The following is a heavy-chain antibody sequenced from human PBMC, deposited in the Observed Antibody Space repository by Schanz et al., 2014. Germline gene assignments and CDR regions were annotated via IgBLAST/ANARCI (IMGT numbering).Heavy chain of an antibody. CDR1: GYTFTDYP. V-gene: IGHV1-3*01. CDR3: ASSGAGYSSSWDFDY. Sequence: QVLQVQSGSELKKPGTSVKVSCKASGYTFTDYPINWVRQAPGQRLEWMGWINAGTGNTEYSQKFQGRVTITRDTLASTAYMELSSLRSEDTAVYYCASSGAGYSSSWDFDYWGQGTLVTVSS. CDR2: INAGTGNT. J-gene: IGHJ4*02. D-gene: IGHD6-13*01.